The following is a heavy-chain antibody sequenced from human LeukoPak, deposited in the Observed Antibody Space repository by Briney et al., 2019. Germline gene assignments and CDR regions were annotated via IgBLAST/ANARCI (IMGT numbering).Heavy chain of an antibody. J-gene: IGHJ4*02. Sequence: SETLSLTCTVSGGSISSYYWSWIRQPPGKGLEWIGYIYYSGSTNYNPSLKSRVTISVDTSKNQFSLKLSSVTAADTAVYYCARVTGYVVEDYFDYWGQGTLVTVSS. V-gene: IGHV4-59*01. CDR3: ARVTGYVVEDYFDY. CDR2: IYYSGST. D-gene: IGHD2-15*01. CDR1: GGSISSYY.